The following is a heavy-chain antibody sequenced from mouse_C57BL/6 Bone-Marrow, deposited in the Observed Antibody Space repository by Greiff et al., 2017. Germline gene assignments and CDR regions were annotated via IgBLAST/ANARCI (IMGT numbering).Heavy chain of an antibody. J-gene: IGHJ1*03. CDR1: GFTFSDFY. Sequence: EVKVVESGGGLVQSGRSLRLSCATSGFTFSDFYMEWVRQAPGKGLEWIAASRNKANDYTTEYSASVKGRLIVSRDTSQSILDLQMNALRAEDTAVYYCARDATTVGYYGVWGTGTTVTVSS. D-gene: IGHD1-1*01. V-gene: IGHV7-1*01. CDR2: SRNKANDYTT. CDR3: ARDATTVGYYGV.